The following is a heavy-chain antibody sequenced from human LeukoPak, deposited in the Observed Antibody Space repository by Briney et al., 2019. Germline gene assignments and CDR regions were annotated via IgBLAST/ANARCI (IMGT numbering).Heavy chain of an antibody. V-gene: IGHV1-2*02. J-gene: IGHJ4*02. CDR3: ARPLGAIGGYRCCELDY. CDR1: GYTFTGYY. CDR2: INPKTGDT. D-gene: IGHD3-22*01. Sequence: ASVKVSCKASGYTFTGYYIHWVRQAPGQGLEWMGWINPKTGDTKYALRFQGKLTMTRDTSISTTYMELSSLSSDDTAVYYCARPLGAIGGYRCCELDYWGQGTLVTVSS.